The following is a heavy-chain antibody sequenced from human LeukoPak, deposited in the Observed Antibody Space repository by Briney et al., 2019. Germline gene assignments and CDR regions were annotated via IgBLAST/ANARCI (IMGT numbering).Heavy chain of an antibody. Sequence: ASVKVSCKASGYTFTSYDINWLRQATGQGLEWMGWMNPNSGNTGYAQKFQGRVTMTRNTSISTAYMELSSLRSEDTAVYYCAREGSSSSCFDYWGQGTLVTVSS. CDR3: AREGSSSSCFDY. D-gene: IGHD6-6*01. J-gene: IGHJ4*02. CDR2: MNPNSGNT. CDR1: GYTFTSYD. V-gene: IGHV1-8*01.